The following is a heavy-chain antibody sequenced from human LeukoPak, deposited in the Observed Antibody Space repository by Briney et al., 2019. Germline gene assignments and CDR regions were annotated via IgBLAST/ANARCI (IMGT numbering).Heavy chain of an antibody. CDR3: AVTYYDILTGPVDY. CDR1: GGSFSDYY. J-gene: IGHJ4*02. V-gene: IGHV4-34*01. Sequence: SETLSPTCAVYGGSFSDYYWSWIRQPPGKGLEWIGEINHSGSTNYNPSLKSRVTISVDTSKNQFSLKLTSVTAADTAVYFCAVTYYDILTGPVDYWGQGTLVTVSS. D-gene: IGHD3-9*01. CDR2: INHSGST.